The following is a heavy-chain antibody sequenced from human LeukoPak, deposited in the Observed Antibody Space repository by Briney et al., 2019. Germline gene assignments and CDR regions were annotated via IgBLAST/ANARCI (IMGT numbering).Heavy chain of an antibody. CDR2: IIPIFGTA. CDR1: GGTFSSYA. D-gene: IGHD5-24*01. Sequence: SVKVSCKASGGTFSSYAISWVRQAPGQGLEWMGGIIPIFGTANYAQKFQGRVTITTDESTSTAYMELSSLRSEDTAVYYCARVGGDGYNEGYFDYWGQGTLVTVSS. V-gene: IGHV1-69*05. CDR3: ARVGGDGYNEGYFDY. J-gene: IGHJ4*02.